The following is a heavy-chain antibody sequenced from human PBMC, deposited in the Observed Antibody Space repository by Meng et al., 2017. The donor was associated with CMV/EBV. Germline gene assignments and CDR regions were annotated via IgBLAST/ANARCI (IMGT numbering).Heavy chain of an antibody. J-gene: IGHJ4*02. CDR3: ARGMGSITGTSVTDY. Sequence: VRRVEAGGGLVQPGGSLRLSWAASGFTVSRNYMSWARQAPGKGLEWVSVIYSGGSAYYADSVKGRFTISRDNSKNTLYLQMNSLRAEDTAVYYCARGMGSITGTSVTDYWGQGTLVTVSS. D-gene: IGHD1-20*01. CDR1: GFTVSRNY. CDR2: IYSGGSA. V-gene: IGHV3-66*01.